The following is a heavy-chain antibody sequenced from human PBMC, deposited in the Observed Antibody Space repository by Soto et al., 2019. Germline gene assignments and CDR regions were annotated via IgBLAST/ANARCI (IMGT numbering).Heavy chain of an antibody. CDR1: GDSVSINSAA. CDR3: AREVDIVATIYYYYGMDV. Sequence: SQTLSLTCAISGDSVSINSAAWNWIRQSPSRGLEWLGRTYYRSKWYNDYAVSVKSRITINPDTSKNQFSLQLNSVTPEDTAVYYCAREVDIVATIYYYYGMDVWGQGTTVTVSS. CDR2: TYYRSKWYN. J-gene: IGHJ6*02. V-gene: IGHV6-1*01. D-gene: IGHD5-12*01.